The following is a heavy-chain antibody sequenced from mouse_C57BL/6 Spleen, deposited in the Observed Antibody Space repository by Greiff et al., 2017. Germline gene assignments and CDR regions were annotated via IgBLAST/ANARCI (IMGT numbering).Heavy chain of an antibody. CDR1: GYAFSSYW. J-gene: IGHJ4*01. CDR2: IYPGEGAN. D-gene: IGHD2-13*01. CDR3: ARGGCDECYAMDY. V-gene: IGHV1-82*01. Sequence: VQVVESGPELVKPGASVKISCKASGYAFSSYWMNWVKQRPGKGLEWIGRIYPGEGANNYNGKYKGKATLTADKSSSTAYMQLSSLTSEDSAVYFCARGGCDECYAMDYWGQGTSVTVSS.